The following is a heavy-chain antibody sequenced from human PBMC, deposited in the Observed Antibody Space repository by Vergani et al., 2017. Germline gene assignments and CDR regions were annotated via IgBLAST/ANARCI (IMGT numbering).Heavy chain of an antibody. J-gene: IGHJ4*02. D-gene: IGHD3-10*01. CDR1: GGSISSYY. V-gene: IGHV4-59*08. Sequence: QVQLQESGPGLVKPSETLSLTCTVSGGSISSYYWSWIRQPPGKGLEWIGYIYYSGSTNYNPSLKSRVTISVDTSKNQFSLKLSSVTAADTAVYYCARHEVGTMVRGVLFAYWGQGTLVTVSS. CDR2: IYYSGST. CDR3: ARHEVGTMVRGVLFAY.